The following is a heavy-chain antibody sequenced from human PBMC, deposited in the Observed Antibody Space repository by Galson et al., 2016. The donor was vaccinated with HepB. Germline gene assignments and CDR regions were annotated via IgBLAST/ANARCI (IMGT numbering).Heavy chain of an antibody. J-gene: IGHJ4*02. CDR3: AKDRDEFSGYEY. Sequence: SLRLSCAASGFTFSSYGMHWGRQAPGKGLEWVAVIWHDGSSKYYADSVKGRFTISRDNSKHSLYLQMDSLRVDDTALYYCAKDRDEFSGYEYWGQGTLVTV. V-gene: IGHV3-33*06. CDR2: IWHDGSSK. CDR1: GFTFSSYG. D-gene: IGHD5-12*01.